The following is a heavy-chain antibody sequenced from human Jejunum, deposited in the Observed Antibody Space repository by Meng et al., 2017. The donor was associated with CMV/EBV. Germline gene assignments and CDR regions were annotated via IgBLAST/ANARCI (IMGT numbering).Heavy chain of an antibody. Sequence: INWVRQAPGQVLEWIGLIIPDIGAPHYSPKFRGRVAITADRSTATFFLYLTSLRSDDTAVYYCARWRYTDSRNYPSTLYYYYAVDVWGQGTTVTVSS. D-gene: IGHD3-16*02. CDR3: ARWRYTDSRNYPSTLYYYYAVDV. J-gene: IGHJ6*02. V-gene: IGHV1-69*06. CDR2: IIPDIGAP.